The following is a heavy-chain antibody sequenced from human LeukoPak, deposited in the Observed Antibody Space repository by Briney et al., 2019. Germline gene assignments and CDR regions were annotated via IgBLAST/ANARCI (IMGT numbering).Heavy chain of an antibody. J-gene: IGHJ4*02. CDR1: GYTFTGYY. CDR3: ARGSAGLWFGELLPTYLDY. CDR2: ISAYNGNT. V-gene: IGHV1-18*04. Sequence: ASVKVSCKASGYTFTGYYMHWVRQAPGQGLEWMGWISAYNGNTNYAQKLQGRVTMTTDTSTSTAYMELRSLRSDDTAVYYCARGSAGLWFGELLPTYLDYWGQGTLVTVSS. D-gene: IGHD3-10*01.